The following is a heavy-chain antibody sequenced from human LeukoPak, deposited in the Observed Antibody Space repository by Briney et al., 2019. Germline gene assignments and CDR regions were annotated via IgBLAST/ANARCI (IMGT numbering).Heavy chain of an antibody. CDR3: ARDSEGLQLDY. CDR1: GFTFSSHA. J-gene: IGHJ4*02. V-gene: IGHV3-30-3*01. D-gene: IGHD5-24*01. Sequence: PGGSLRLSCAASGFTFSSHAMHWVRQAPGEGLDWLAVISNDGNKQYYADSVKGRFTISRDNSKNTLYLQMNSLRAEDTAVFYCARDSEGLQLDYWGQGALVTVSS. CDR2: ISNDGNKQ.